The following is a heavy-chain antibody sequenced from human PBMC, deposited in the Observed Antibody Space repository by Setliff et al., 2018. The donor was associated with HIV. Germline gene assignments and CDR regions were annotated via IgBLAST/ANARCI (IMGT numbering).Heavy chain of an antibody. CDR3: AQLLHPLGAYNYET. J-gene: IGHJ5*02. Sequence: SGPMLVNPTQTLTLTCTFSGFSLTTSGMCVTWIRQPTGRALEWLARIDWDDDKYDSTSLKIRLTISMDTSKNQVVLTMTNVDPVDTATYYCAQLLHPLGAYNYETWGQGMLVTGSS. V-gene: IGHV2-70*11. CDR1: GFSLTTSGMC. D-gene: IGHD1-1*01. CDR2: IDWDDDK.